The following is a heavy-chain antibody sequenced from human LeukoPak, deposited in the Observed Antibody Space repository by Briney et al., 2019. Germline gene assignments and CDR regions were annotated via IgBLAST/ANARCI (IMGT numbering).Heavy chain of an antibody. D-gene: IGHD3-10*01. CDR2: INPSGGTS. CDR1: GYSFTGYY. Sequence: VASVKVSCKASGYSFTGYYMHWVRQVPGQGPEWMGMINPSGGTSTYAQKFQGRVTMTRDMSTSTVYMELSSLRSEDTAVYYCARDGMVRGVIKYWGQGTLVTVSS. CDR3: ARDGMVRGVIKY. J-gene: IGHJ4*02. V-gene: IGHV1-46*01.